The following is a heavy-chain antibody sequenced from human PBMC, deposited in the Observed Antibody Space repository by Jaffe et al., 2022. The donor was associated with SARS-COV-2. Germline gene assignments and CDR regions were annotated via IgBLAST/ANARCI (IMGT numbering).Heavy chain of an antibody. CDR3: ARDLTMVRGAFTGENAFDI. Sequence: QVQLVESGGGLVEPGGSLRLSCAASGLTFSDSYMSWIRQAPGKGLEWVSSISGSSSYVYYADFVKGRFTISRDNAKNSLYLHISSLRAEDTAVYYCARDLTMVRGAFTGENAFDIWGQGTMVTVSS. V-gene: IGHV3-11*06. D-gene: IGHD3-10*01. CDR2: ISGSSSYV. J-gene: IGHJ3*02. CDR1: GLTFSDSY.